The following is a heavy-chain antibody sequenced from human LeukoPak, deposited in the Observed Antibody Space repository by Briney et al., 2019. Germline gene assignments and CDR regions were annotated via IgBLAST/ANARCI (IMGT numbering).Heavy chain of an antibody. CDR3: ARDRSWFGETYYYSTDV. V-gene: IGHV4-4*07. CDR2: IYSSGST. Sequence: SGPLSLPCTVSGGSISTYYGSWFRQPDGKGREGIGLIYSSGSTNYNPSLKRRVTMSVDTSKNKFSLKLSSVTAADTDVYFCARDRSWFGETYYYSTDVWGKGTTVTVSS. CDR1: GGSISTYY. D-gene: IGHD3-10*01. J-gene: IGHJ6*03.